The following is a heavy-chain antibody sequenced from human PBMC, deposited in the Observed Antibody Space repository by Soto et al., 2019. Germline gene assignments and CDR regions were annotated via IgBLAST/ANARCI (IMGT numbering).Heavy chain of an antibody. V-gene: IGHV3-30-3*01. CDR2: ISYGGSNK. Sequence: GGSRRLSCAASGFTFSSYALHVCRQAPGKGLKWVAVISYGGSNKYYADSVKGRFTISRDNSKNTLYLQMNSLRAEDTAVYYCASVVSSLYGTDYYCYRIDFWGRGSTVIVSS. J-gene: IGHJ6*02. CDR1: GFTFSSYA. D-gene: IGHD2-15*01. CDR3: ASVVSSLYGTDYYCYRIDF.